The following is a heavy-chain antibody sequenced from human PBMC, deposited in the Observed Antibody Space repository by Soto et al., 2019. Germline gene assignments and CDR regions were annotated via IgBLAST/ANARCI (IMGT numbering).Heavy chain of an antibody. J-gene: IGHJ4*02. Sequence: PGGSLRLSCAASGFTFGSYAMSWVRQAPGKGLEWVSAISGSGGSTYYADSVKGRFTISRDNSKNTLYLQMNSLRAEDTAVYYCAKLSTYYYGSGSYPFDYWGQGTLVTVSS. D-gene: IGHD3-10*01. CDR3: AKLSTYYYGSGSYPFDY. CDR2: ISGSGGST. CDR1: GFTFGSYA. V-gene: IGHV3-23*01.